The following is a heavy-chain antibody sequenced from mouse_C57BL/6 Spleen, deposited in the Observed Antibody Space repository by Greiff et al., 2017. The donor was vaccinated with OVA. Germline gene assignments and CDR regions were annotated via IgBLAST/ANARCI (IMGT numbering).Heavy chain of an antibody. D-gene: IGHD2-4*01. CDR2: ISDGGSYT. Sequence: EVQLVESGGGLVKPGGSLKLSCAASGFTFSSYAMSWVRQTPEKRLEWVATISDGGSYTYYPDNVKGRFTISRDNAKNNLYLQMSHLKSEDTAMYYCARGYDYDGDAMDYGGQRTSVTVSS. J-gene: IGHJ4*01. V-gene: IGHV5-4*01. CDR3: ARGYDYDGDAMDY. CDR1: GFTFSSYA.